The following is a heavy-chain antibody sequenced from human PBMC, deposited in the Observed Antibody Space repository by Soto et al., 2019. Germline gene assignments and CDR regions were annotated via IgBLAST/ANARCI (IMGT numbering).Heavy chain of an antibody. CDR3: AGMGGRFLDS. CDR1: GGTFSSYA. CDR2: IIPIFGAT. Sequence: QVQLVQSGAEVKKPGSSVKVSCKASGGTFSSYAITWMRQAPGQGIDWMGEIIPIFGATNFAQRFQGRLTITADKSTTTAYMELSSLTSEDTAVYYCAGMGGRFLDSWGQGTLVIGSS. V-gene: IGHV1-69*06. D-gene: IGHD1-26*01. J-gene: IGHJ5*01.